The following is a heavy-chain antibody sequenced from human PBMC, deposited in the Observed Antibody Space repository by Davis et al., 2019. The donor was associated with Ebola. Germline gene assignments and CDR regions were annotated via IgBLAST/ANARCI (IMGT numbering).Heavy chain of an antibody. CDR3: AIPDCSGANCYSVYIKN. D-gene: IGHD2-15*01. CDR1: GFTFSSYW. Sequence: GESLKISCAASGFTFSSYWMHWVRQAPGKGLVWVSRINSDGSSTSYADSVKGRSTISRDNSNNLLYLQMNSLRAEDTAVYYCAIPDCSGANCYSVYIKNWGQGTLVTVSS. V-gene: IGHV3-74*01. CDR2: INSDGSST. J-gene: IGHJ4*02.